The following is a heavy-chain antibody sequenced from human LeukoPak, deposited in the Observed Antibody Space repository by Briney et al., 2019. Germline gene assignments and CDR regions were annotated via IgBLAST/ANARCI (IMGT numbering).Heavy chain of an antibody. D-gene: IGHD3-3*01. Sequence: GGSLRLSCAASGFTFDDYAMHWVRQAPGKGLEWVSGISWNSGSIGYADSVKGRFTISRDNAKNSLCLQMNSLRAEDTALYYCAKDGDFWSGYLDYWGQGTLVTVSS. CDR2: ISWNSGSI. CDR3: AKDGDFWSGYLDY. CDR1: GFTFDDYA. J-gene: IGHJ4*02. V-gene: IGHV3-9*01.